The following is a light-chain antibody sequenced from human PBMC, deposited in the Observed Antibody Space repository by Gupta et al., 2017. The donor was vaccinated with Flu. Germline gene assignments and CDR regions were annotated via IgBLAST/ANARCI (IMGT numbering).Light chain of an antibody. CDR1: TSDVGGFDS. Sequence: QSALTQPRSVSGTPGQSVTMSCTGATSDVGGFDSVSWYHQRPGKAPQLIISPDSKRPAGVGHRFSGSKSGNTAALTISGLQPVDEGDYYCCYFAGTGTWIFGAGTKLTVL. CDR3: CYFAGTGTWI. J-gene: IGLJ2*01. V-gene: IGLV2-11*01. CDR2: PDS.